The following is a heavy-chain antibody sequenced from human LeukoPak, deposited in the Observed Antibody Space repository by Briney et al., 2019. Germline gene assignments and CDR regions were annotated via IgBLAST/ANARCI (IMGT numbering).Heavy chain of an antibody. V-gene: IGHV1-18*01. CDR3: ARSGRGTHYYFDL. D-gene: IGHD1-26*01. J-gene: IGHJ4*02. CDR1: GYTFTSYD. Sequence: ASVKVSCKASGYTFTSYDINWVRQAPGQGLEWMGWISGYNGNTNYAQRFQGRVSMTADTSTSTAYMEVRSLRSDDTAVYYCARSGRGTHYYFDLWGQGTLVTVSS. CDR2: ISGYNGNT.